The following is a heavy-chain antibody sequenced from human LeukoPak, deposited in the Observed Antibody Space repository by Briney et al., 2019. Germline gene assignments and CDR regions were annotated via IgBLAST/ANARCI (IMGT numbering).Heavy chain of an antibody. D-gene: IGHD2-15*01. V-gene: IGHV3-49*04. J-gene: IGHJ2*01. CDR2: IRNKAYGGTM. Sequence: GGSLRLSCTASGFTFGDYAMSWVRQAPGKGLEWVGFIRNKAYGGTMEYAASVKGRFTISRDDSKSFAYLQMNSLKTEDTAVYYCTAQVFCSGRSCYSHWYFDLWGRGTLVTVSS. CDR1: GFTFGDYA. CDR3: TAQVFCSGRSCYSHWYFDL.